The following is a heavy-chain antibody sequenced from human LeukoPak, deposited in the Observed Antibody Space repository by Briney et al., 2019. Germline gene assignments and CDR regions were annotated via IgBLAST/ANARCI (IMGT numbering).Heavy chain of an antibody. CDR3: AKSRSSLGPSSLDY. Sequence: GGSLRLSCAASGFIVRSNYISWVRHAPGKGLHWVSVIYRGGSTFSAHSVKGRFTISRHDSKNTVSLQMNSLRPEDTAVYYCAKSRSSLGPSSLDYWGQGALVTVST. J-gene: IGHJ4*02. V-gene: IGHV3-53*04. CDR1: GFIVRSNY. D-gene: IGHD6-6*01. CDR2: IYRGGST.